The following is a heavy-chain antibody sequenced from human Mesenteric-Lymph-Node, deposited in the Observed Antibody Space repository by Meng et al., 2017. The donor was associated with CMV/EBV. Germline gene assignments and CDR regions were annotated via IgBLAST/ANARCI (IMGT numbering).Heavy chain of an antibody. CDR1: EFSVSDNF. D-gene: IGHD5/OR15-5a*01. Sequence: GGSLRLSCAVSEFSVSDNFVSWVRQAPGQGLEWVAVIYSVSGTYYAESVRGRFTVSRDKSKNTVSLQMNSLRAEDSAVYYCARAGLRAYIDVWGQGTTVTVSS. J-gene: IGHJ6*03. CDR3: ARAGLRAYIDV. V-gene: IGHV3-53*01. CDR2: IYSVSGT.